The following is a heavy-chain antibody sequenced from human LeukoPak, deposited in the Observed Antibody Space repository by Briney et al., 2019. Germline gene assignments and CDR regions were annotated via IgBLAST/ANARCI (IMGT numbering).Heavy chain of an antibody. CDR1: GFTFSAYS. V-gene: IGHV3-21*01. Sequence: GGSLRLSCAAPGFTFSAYSMNWVRQAPGKGLEWVSCISSSSGYIYYADSVKGRFTISRDNARNSLYLQMNSLRAEDTAVYYCGRFTRSGDSVYWGQGTLVTVSS. CDR3: GRFTRSGDSVY. D-gene: IGHD7-27*01. CDR2: ISSSSGYI. J-gene: IGHJ4*02.